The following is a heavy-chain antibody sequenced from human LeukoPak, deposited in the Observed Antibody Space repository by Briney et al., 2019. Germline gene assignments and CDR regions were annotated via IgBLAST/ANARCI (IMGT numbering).Heavy chain of an antibody. CDR3: AKDPNGDYVGAFDS. V-gene: IGHV3-23*01. D-gene: IGHD4-17*01. Sequence: PGGSLRLSCAASGFTFSAYAMIWVRQSPGKGLEWVSAISGSGGNTYYADSVEGRFTISRDNYKNTLYLHMSSLRAEDAAVYYCAKDPNGDYVGAFDSWGQGTMVIVSS. J-gene: IGHJ3*02. CDR1: GFTFSAYA. CDR2: ISGSGGNT.